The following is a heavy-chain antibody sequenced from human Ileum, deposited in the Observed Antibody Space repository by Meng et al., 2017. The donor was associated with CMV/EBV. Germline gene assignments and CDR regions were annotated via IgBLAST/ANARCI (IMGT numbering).Heavy chain of an antibody. Sequence: QLQESGPGLVKPAEPRSLTCTASGSPISRGSHSWACVRQPPGKRLEWIGSMYFSGIADYNPSLKSRVTISLHATQKQFSLRLTSVTAADSAVYFCARDLTNKWFYYWGQGTLVTVSS. CDR3: ARDLTNKWFYY. D-gene: IGHD1-26*01. CDR1: GSPISRGSHS. J-gene: IGHJ4*02. CDR2: MYFSGIA. V-gene: IGHV4-39*07.